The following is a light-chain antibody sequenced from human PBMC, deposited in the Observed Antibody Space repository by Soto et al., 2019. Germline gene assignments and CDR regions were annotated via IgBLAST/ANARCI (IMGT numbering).Light chain of an antibody. J-gene: IGKJ2*01. CDR2: AAS. CDR1: QGLGTW. CDR3: QHTSSFPYT. V-gene: IGKV1-12*01. Sequence: DLQMTQSPSSVSASLGDRVTITCRASQGLGTWLAWYQQKPGKAPNLLIYAASSLHSGVPSRFSGSGSVTEFTLTINSLQPEDFATYYCQHTSSFPYTFGQGTKLEIK.